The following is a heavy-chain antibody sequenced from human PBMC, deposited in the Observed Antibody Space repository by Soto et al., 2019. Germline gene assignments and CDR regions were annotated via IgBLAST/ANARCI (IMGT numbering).Heavy chain of an antibody. V-gene: IGHV3-74*01. CDR2: INSDGSST. CDR3: ARGRLGYCSSTSCSESAFDI. J-gene: IGHJ3*02. CDR1: GFTFSSYW. Sequence: EVQLVESGGGLVQPGGSLRLSCAASGFTFSSYWMHWVRQAPGKGLVWVSRINSDGSSTSYADSVKGRCTISRDNAKNTLYLQMNRLRAEDTAVYYCARGRLGYCSSTSCSESAFDIWGQGTMVTVSS. D-gene: IGHD2-2*01.